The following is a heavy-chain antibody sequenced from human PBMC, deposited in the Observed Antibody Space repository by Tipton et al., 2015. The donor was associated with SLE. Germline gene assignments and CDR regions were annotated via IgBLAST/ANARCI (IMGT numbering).Heavy chain of an antibody. V-gene: IGHV3-7*01. Sequence: LSLTCAVYGGSFSGYYWSWIRQSPGKGLEWVANIKQDGSEKYYADSVKGRFTISRDNSKNALYLQMNNLRAEDTAVYYCARGPPGYPRFWGQGTLVTASS. CDR2: IKQDGSEK. J-gene: IGHJ4*02. D-gene: IGHD3-9*01. CDR3: ARGPPGYPRF. CDR1: GGSFSGYY.